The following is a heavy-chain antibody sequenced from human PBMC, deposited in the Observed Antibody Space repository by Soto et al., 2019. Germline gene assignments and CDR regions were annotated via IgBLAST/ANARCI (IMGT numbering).Heavy chain of an antibody. CDR1: GYTFTSYD. Sequence: QVQLVQSGAEVKKPGASVKVSCKASGYTFTSYDINWVRQATGQGLEWIGWMSPKTGNTGYAQNFQGRVTMTRNPTITTADMQPSSLTSEDTALSYCARGHPDGGFDNWGQGTLVPVSS. J-gene: IGHJ4*02. D-gene: IGHD3-16*01. V-gene: IGHV1-8*01. CDR2: MSPKTGNT. CDR3: ARGHPDGGFDN.